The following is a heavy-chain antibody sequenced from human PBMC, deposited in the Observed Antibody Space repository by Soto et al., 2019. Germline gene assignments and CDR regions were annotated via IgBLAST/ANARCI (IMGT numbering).Heavy chain of an antibody. CDR2: VYPSETT. V-gene: IGHV4-4*07. CDR3: AGNIAAAGRRYYGMDV. D-gene: IGHD6-13*01. CDR1: GGSMSGYY. J-gene: IGHJ6*02. Sequence: QVQLQESGPGLVKPSETLSLTCTVSGGSMSGYYWSWIRQSAGKGLEGIVRVYPSETTYYNPSLKSRVTTSLDTSKNQFSLNLYSLTAADTAVYYCAGNIAAAGRRYYGMDVWGQGTTVTVSS.